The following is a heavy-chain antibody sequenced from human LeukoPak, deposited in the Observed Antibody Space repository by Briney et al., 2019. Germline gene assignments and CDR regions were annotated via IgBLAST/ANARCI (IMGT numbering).Heavy chain of an antibody. D-gene: IGHD3/OR15-3a*01. J-gene: IGHJ3*02. CDR3: AKVGLGNTAIHI. V-gene: IGHV1-8*01. CDR2: MNFNSGST. Sequence: ASVKVSCKASGYTFPNYDINWVRQATGQGLEWMGWMNFNSGSTGYAQKFQGRVTMTRNTAISTVYMELSSLKSEGTAIYYCAKVGLGNTAIHIWGQGTMVTVSS. CDR1: GYTFPNYD.